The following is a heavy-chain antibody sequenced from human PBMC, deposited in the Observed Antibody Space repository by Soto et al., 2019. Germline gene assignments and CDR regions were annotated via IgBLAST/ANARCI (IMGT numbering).Heavy chain of an antibody. CDR1: GGTFSSSA. CDR2: IVVGSGNT. V-gene: IGHV1-58*02. Sequence: SVKVSCKASGGTFSSSAMQWVRQARGQRLEWIGWIVVGSGNTNYAQKFQERVTITRDMSTSTAYMELSSLRSEDTAVYYCAAEAPYYYDSSGKFDYWGQGTLVTVSS. CDR3: AAEAPYYYDSSGKFDY. J-gene: IGHJ4*02. D-gene: IGHD3-22*01.